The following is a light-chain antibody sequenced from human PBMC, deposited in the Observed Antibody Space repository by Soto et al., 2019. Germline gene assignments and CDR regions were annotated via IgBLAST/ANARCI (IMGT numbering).Light chain of an antibody. Sequence: DIQMTQSPSSLSASVGDRVTITGQASQDISNYLNWYQQKPGKAPKLLIYDAYNLEKGVPSRFSGSGSETDFTFNISSLQPEDIATYYCQQYDNPNLTVTFGGGTKVEIK. V-gene: IGKV1-33*01. CDR2: DAY. J-gene: IGKJ4*01. CDR1: QDISNY. CDR3: QQYDNPNLTVT.